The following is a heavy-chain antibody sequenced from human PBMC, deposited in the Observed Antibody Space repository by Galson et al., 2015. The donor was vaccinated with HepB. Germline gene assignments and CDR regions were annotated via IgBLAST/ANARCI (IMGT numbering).Heavy chain of an antibody. D-gene: IGHD2-8*01. V-gene: IGHV3-15*01. Sequence: SLRLSCAASGFTFSNAWMSWVRQAPGKGLEWVGRIKSKTDGGTTDYAAPVKGRFTISRDDSKNTLYLQMNSLKTEDTAVYYCTTVLYPWRPYYGMDVWGQGTTVTVSS. CDR2: IKSKTDGGTT. J-gene: IGHJ6*02. CDR1: GFTFSNAW. CDR3: TTVLYPWRPYYGMDV.